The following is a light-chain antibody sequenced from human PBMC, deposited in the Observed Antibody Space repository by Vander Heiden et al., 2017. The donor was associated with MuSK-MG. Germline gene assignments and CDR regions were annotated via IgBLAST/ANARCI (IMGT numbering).Light chain of an antibody. CDR3: QQYNSYSLFT. Sequence: DIQMTQSPSTLSASVGDRVTITCRASQSISSWLAWYQQKPGKAPTLLIYKASSLESGGPSRSSGSGSGTELTLTISSLQPDDFATYSCQQYNSYSLFTFGPGTKVDIK. J-gene: IGKJ3*01. CDR2: KAS. V-gene: IGKV1-5*03. CDR1: QSISSW.